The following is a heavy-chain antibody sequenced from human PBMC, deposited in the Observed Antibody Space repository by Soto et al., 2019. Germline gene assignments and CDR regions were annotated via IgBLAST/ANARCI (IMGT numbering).Heavy chain of an antibody. CDR3: ARGYCISTSCYHGMDV. V-gene: IGHV4-59*02. D-gene: IGHD2-2*01. J-gene: IGHJ6*02. Sequence: PSETLSLTCTVSGGSVSSYYWSWIRQPPGKGLERIGYIYYSGSTNYNPSLKSRVTISVDTSKNQFSLKLSSVTAADTAVYYCARGYCISTSCYHGMDVWGQGTTVTVSS. CDR2: IYYSGST. CDR1: GGSVSSYY.